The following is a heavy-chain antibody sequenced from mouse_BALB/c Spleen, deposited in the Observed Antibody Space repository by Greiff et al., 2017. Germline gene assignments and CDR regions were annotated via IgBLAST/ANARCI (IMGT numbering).Heavy chain of an antibody. CDR1: GFTFSSFG. CDR3: AREEIYYYGSSHGDYAMDY. J-gene: IGHJ4*01. V-gene: IGHV5-17*02. D-gene: IGHD1-1*01. CDR2: ISSGSSTI. Sequence: EVKLVESGGGLVQPGGSRKLSCAASGFTFSSFGMHWVRQAPEKGLEWVAYISSGSSTIYYADTVKGRFTISRDNPKNTLFLQMTSLRSEDTAMYYCAREEIYYYGSSHGDYAMDYWGQGTSVTVSS.